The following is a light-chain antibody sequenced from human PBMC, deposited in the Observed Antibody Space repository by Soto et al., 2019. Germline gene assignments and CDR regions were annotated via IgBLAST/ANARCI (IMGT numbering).Light chain of an antibody. CDR2: EVS. CDR3: CSYAGPYVL. V-gene: IGLV2-8*01. Sequence: QSVLTQPPSASGSPGQSVTISCTGTSSDVGGYNYVSWYQQHPGKAPKVIIYEVSKRPSGVPDRFSGSKSGSTASLTVSGLQAEDEADYYCCSYAGPYVLFGGGTKVTVL. J-gene: IGLJ2*01. CDR1: SSDVGGYNY.